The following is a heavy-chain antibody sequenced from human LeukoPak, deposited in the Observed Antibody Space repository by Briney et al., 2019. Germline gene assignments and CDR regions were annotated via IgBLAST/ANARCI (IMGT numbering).Heavy chain of an antibody. J-gene: IGHJ5*02. D-gene: IGHD6-19*01. V-gene: IGHV4-4*02. CDR3: ARVGIAVAGEFGP. CDR1: GGSISSSNW. CDR2: IYHSGST. Sequence: SGTLSLTCAVSGGSISSSNWWSWVRQPPGKGLEWIGEIYHSGSTNYNPSLKSRVTISVDKSKNHFSLKLSSVTAADTAVYYCARVGIAVAGEFGPWGQGTLVTVSS.